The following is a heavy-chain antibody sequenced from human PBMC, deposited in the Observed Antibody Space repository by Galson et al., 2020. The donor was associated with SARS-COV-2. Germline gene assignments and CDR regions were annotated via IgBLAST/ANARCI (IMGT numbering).Heavy chain of an antibody. CDR2: ISTTGSA. Sequence: SETLSLTCTVSCGSITSGNYYWSWIRQPAGKGLEWIGRISTTGSANYNPSLKSRVSIFLDMSQNQISLQLTSVTAADTAIYYCARDLVPAPYTGGFYYFDSWGQGTLVTVSS. CDR1: CGSITSGNYY. J-gene: IGHJ4*02. D-gene: IGHD6-19*01. V-gene: IGHV4-61*02. CDR3: ARDLVPAPYTGGFYYFDS.